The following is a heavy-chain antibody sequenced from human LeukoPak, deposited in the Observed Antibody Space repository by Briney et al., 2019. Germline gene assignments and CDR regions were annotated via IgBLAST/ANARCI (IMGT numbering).Heavy chain of an antibody. Sequence: SETLSLTCAVYGGSFSGNYWSWIRQPPGKGLEWIGEINHSGSTNYNPSLKSRVTISVDTSKNQFSLKLSSVTAADTAVYYCARDSYRWQQLVHDYWGQGTLVTVSS. CDR3: ARDSYRWQQLVHDY. CDR2: INHSGST. J-gene: IGHJ4*02. CDR1: GGSFSGNY. D-gene: IGHD6-13*01. V-gene: IGHV4-34*01.